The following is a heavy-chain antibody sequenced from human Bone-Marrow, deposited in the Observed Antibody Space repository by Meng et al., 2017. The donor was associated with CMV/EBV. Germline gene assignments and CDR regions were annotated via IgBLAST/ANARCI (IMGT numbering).Heavy chain of an antibody. V-gene: IGHV3-74*01. D-gene: IGHD6-13*01. J-gene: IGHJ6*02. CDR1: GFTFSSYW. Sequence: GGSLRLSCAASGFTFSSYWMHWVRQAPGKGLVWVSRINSDGSSTSYADSVKGRFTISRDNAKNTLYLQMNSLRAEDTAVYYCARVSSSWYYYYGMDVWGQRTTVTVSS. CDR2: INSDGSST. CDR3: ARVSSSWYYYYGMDV.